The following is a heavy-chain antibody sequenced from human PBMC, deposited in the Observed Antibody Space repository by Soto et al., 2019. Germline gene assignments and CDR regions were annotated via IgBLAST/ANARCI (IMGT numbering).Heavy chain of an antibody. V-gene: IGHV4-4*02. Sequence: SETLSLTCTVSGGSISSSSNWWSWVRQPPGKGLEWIGEIYHSGSTNYNPSLKSRVTISVDKSKNQFSLKLSSVTAADTAVYYCAREDYRSGWYGDYFDYWGQGTLVTVSS. CDR2: IYHSGST. CDR3: AREDYRSGWYGDYFDY. CDR1: GGSISSSSNW. D-gene: IGHD6-19*01. J-gene: IGHJ4*02.